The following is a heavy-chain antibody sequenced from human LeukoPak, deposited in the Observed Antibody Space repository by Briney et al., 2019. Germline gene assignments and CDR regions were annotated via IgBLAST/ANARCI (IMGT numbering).Heavy chain of an antibody. Sequence: GGSLRLSCPATGFTFSSYAMTWLRQAPGKGLEWVSTITGSGSNTYYPDSVKGRFTISRDNSKNTLYLQMNTLRAEDTAIYYCAKARGLCLDSYLDYWGQGTLVTVSS. CDR3: AKARGLCLDSYLDY. V-gene: IGHV3-23*01. CDR2: ITGSGSNT. CDR1: GFTFSSYA. J-gene: IGHJ4*02. D-gene: IGHD3/OR15-3a*01.